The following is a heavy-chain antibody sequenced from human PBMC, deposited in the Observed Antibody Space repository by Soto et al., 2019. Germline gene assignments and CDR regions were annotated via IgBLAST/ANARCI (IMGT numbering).Heavy chain of an antibody. CDR1: GFTFSTSA. J-gene: IGHJ4*02. CDR3: AAYSDGWTGFDY. V-gene: IGHV1-58*01. Sequence: QKQLVQSGPEVKKPGTSVMVSCKASGFTFSTSAVQWVRQARGQRLERIGWIVVGSGDTKYTQKFQERVTISRDMSTSTAYMELSSLRSEDTAVYFCAAYSDGWTGFDYWGQGTLVTVSS. CDR2: IVVGSGDT. D-gene: IGHD6-25*01.